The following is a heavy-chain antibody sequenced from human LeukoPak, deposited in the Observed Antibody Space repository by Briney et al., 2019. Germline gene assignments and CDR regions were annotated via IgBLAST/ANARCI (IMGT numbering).Heavy chain of an antibody. V-gene: IGHV3-21*01. CDR2: ISSSSSYI. CDR3: ARDLSSSGTYYFDY. J-gene: IGHJ4*02. D-gene: IGHD6-13*01. Sequence: GGSLRLSCAASGFTFSSYSMNWVRQAPGKGLEWVSSISSSSSYIYYADSVKGRFTISRDNAKNSLYLQTNSLRAEDTAVYYCARDLSSSGTYYFDYWGQGTLVTVSS. CDR1: GFTFSSYS.